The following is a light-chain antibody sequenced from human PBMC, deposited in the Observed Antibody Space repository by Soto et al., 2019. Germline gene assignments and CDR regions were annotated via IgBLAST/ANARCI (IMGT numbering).Light chain of an antibody. Sequence: QSVLTQPASVSGSPGQSITISCTGTSSDVGRYNYVSWYQQHPGKAPKLMIYEVNNRPSGVSNRFSGSKSGNTASLTISGLQAEDEADYYCNSYTSSSTRVFGGGTKLTVL. V-gene: IGLV2-14*01. CDR3: NSYTSSSTRV. CDR2: EVN. J-gene: IGLJ3*02. CDR1: SSDVGRYNY.